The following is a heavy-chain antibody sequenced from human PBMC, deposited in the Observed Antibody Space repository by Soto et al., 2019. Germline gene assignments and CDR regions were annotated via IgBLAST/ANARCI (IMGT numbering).Heavy chain of an antibody. V-gene: IGHV3-30*18. CDR3: AKEVCSGGICYGFDY. D-gene: IGHD2-15*01. CDR1: GFTFSSYG. J-gene: IGHJ4*02. Sequence: QVQLVESGGGVVQPGRSLRLSCAASGFTFSSYGMHWVRQAPGKGLEWVAVMSWDGSDEFYEETVKGRFTVSRDNSRNTLYLQMNSLRPEDTAVYYCAKEVCSGGICYGFDYWGQGNLVTVSS. CDR2: MSWDGSDE.